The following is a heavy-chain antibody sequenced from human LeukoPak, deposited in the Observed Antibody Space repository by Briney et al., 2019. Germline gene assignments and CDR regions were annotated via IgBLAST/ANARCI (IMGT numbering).Heavy chain of an antibody. CDR1: GFTFSRYG. CDR2: ISYDGSNK. D-gene: IGHD5-12*01. J-gene: IGHJ4*02. V-gene: IGHV3-30*18. Sequence: PGRSLRLSCAASGFTFSRYGMHWVRQAPGKGLEWVAVISYDGSNKYYGDSAEGRFTISRDNSKNTLYLQMNRLRAEDTAVYYCAKDRYSGYDCFDYWGQGTLVTVSS. CDR3: AKDRYSGYDCFDY.